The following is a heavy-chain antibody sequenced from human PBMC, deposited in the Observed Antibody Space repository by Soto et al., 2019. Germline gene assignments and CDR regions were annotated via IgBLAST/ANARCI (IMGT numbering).Heavy chain of an antibody. J-gene: IGHJ4*02. Sequence: QVQLVQSGAEVKKPGSSVKVSCKASGGTFSSYAISWVRQAPGQGVEWMGGIIPIFGTPNYAQKFQGRVTITADISTSTAYMELSSLRSEDTAVYYCARDPDYGGNSGLGLVDYWGQGTLVTVSS. V-gene: IGHV1-69*06. CDR2: IIPIFGTP. CDR1: GGTFSSYA. D-gene: IGHD4-17*01. CDR3: ARDPDYGGNSGLGLVDY.